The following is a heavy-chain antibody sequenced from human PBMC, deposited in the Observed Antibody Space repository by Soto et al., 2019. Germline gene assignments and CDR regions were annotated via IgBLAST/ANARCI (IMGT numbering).Heavy chain of an antibody. V-gene: IGHV3-21*01. D-gene: IGHD3-22*01. CDR2: ISSSSYI. J-gene: IGHJ5*02. Sequence: LRLSCAASGFTFSSYSMNWVRQAPGKGLEWVSSISSSSYIYYADSVKGRFTISRDNAKNSLYLQMNSLRAEDTAVYYCARCDYYDSSGWFDPWGQGTLVTVSS. CDR3: ARCDYYDSSGWFDP. CDR1: GFTFSSYS.